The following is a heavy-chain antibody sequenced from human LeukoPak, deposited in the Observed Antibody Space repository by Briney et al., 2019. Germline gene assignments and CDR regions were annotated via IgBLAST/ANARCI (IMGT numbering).Heavy chain of an antibody. D-gene: IGHD1-14*01. V-gene: IGHV4-59*01. CDR1: GGSISNYY. CDR2: IYYSGST. CDR3: AKGGPEASAGLSWFDP. Sequence: SETLSLTCTVSGGSISNYYWYWMRQPPGKGLEWIGYIYYSGSTNYNPSLKSRVTISVDTSKNQFSLKLSSVTAADTAVYYCAKGGPEASAGLSWFDPWGQGTLVTVSS. J-gene: IGHJ5*02.